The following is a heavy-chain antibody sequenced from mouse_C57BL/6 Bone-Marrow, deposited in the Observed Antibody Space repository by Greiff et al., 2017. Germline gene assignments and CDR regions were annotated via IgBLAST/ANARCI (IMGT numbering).Heavy chain of an antibody. Sequence: QVQLQQPGAELVKPGASVKLSCKASGYTFTSYWMQWVKQRPGQGLAWIGEIDPSDSYTNYNQKFKGKATLTVDTSSSTAYMQLSSLTSEDSAVYYCAREGYYYGSSGGFAYWGQGTLVTVSA. J-gene: IGHJ3*01. CDR2: IDPSDSYT. CDR1: GYTFTSYW. D-gene: IGHD1-1*01. V-gene: IGHV1-50*01. CDR3: AREGYYYGSSGGFAY.